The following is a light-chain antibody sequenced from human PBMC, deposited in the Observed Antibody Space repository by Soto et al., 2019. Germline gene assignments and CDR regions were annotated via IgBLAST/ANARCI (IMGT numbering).Light chain of an antibody. CDR3: QKYHKWPPIT. CDR1: QSVDGY. Sequence: EVLMTQSPVTPSPSLGESATLSCRASQSVDGYLAWYQQKPGQAPRLLIYGASTRATGVTARFRGGGSGTEFTLTISSLQSEDSAVYYCQKYHKWPPITVGQGTRLEIK. CDR2: GAS. J-gene: IGKJ5*01. V-gene: IGKV3-15*01.